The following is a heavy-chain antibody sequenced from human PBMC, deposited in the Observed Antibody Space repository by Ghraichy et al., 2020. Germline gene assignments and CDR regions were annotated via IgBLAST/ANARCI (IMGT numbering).Heavy chain of an antibody. CDR2: IGTAGDT. D-gene: IGHD4-23*01. V-gene: IGHV3-13*01. CDR3: ARGRWRGYYYYYGMDV. Sequence: GESLNISCAASGFTFSSYDMHWVRQATGKGLEWVSAIGTAGDTYYPGSVKGRFTISRENAKNSLYLQMNSLRAGDTAVYYCARGRWRGYYYYYGMDVWGQGTTVTVSS. CDR1: GFTFSSYD. J-gene: IGHJ6*02.